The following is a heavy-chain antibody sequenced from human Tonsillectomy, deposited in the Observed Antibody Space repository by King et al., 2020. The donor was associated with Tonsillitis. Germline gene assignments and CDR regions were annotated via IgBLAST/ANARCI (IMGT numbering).Heavy chain of an antibody. Sequence: VQLVESGGGLVQPGRSLRLSCAASGFTFDDYAMHWVRQAPGKGLEWVSGISWNSGSIGYADSVKGRFTISRDNAKNSLYLQMNSLRAEDTALYYCAKDKGSYGYDYYGMDVWGQGTTVTVSS. V-gene: IGHV3-9*01. D-gene: IGHD5-18*01. CDR2: ISWNSGSI. J-gene: IGHJ6*02. CDR3: AKDKGSYGYDYYGMDV. CDR1: GFTFDDYA.